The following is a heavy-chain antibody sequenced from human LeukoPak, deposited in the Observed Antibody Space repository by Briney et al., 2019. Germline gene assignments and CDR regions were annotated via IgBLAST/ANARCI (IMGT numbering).Heavy chain of an antibody. CDR2: INYSGST. V-gene: IGHV4-59*12. J-gene: IGHJ4*02. CDR3: ARLLWFEELS. Sequence: SETLSLTCTVSGGSISSYYWSWIRHPPGKGLEWIGYINYSGSTYYNPSLKSRVTISVDTSKNQFSLKLSSVTAADTAVYYCARLLWFEELSWGQGTLVTVSS. CDR1: GGSISSYY. D-gene: IGHD3-10*01.